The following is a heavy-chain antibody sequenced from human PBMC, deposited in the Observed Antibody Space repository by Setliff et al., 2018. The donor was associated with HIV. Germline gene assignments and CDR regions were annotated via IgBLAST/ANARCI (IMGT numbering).Heavy chain of an antibody. Sequence: PGGSLRLSCAATGFTFNKAWMNWVRQAPGKGLEWVSYISGDTRIINYADSVKGRFTISRDNAKNSLYLQMNSLRVEDTALYYCARDLNWGFDYWGQGTLVTVSS. D-gene: IGHD7-27*01. CDR3: ARDLNWGFDY. J-gene: IGHJ4*02. CDR2: ISGDTRII. V-gene: IGHV3-48*01. CDR1: GFTFNKAW.